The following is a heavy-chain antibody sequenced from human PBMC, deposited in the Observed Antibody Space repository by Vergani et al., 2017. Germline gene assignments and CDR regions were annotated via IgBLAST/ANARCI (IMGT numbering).Heavy chain of an antibody. CDR2: IYHSGST. Sequence: QLQLQESGSGLVKPSQTLSLTCAVSGGSISSGGYSWSWIRQPPGKGLEWIGYIYHSGSTYYNPSLKSRVTISVDTSKNQFSLKLSSVTAADTAVYYCASPLSYDSSGYYYEPYFDYWGQGTLVTVSS. J-gene: IGHJ4*02. D-gene: IGHD3-22*01. CDR1: GGSISSGGYS. CDR3: ASPLSYDSSGYYYEPYFDY. V-gene: IGHV4-30-2*01.